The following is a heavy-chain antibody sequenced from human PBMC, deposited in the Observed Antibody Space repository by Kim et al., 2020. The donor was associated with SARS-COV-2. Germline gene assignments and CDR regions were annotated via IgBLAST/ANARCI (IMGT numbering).Heavy chain of an antibody. Sequence: SETLSLTCTVSGGSINDYHWSWIRQSPGKGLEWIGYIFSSGSTKYNPSLKSRVTISADTSKSQFSLKMKFVTAADTAVYFCARSPMGLYSGYDYWGQGTLVTVSS. CDR3: ARSPMGLYSGYDY. D-gene: IGHD5-12*01. V-gene: IGHV4-59*01. J-gene: IGHJ4*02. CDR1: GGSINDYH. CDR2: IFSSGST.